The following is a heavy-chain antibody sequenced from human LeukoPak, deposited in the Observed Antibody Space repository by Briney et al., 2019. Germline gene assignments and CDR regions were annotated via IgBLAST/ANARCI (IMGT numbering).Heavy chain of an antibody. J-gene: IGHJ4*02. V-gene: IGHV3-30*02. CDR2: IRYDGSNK. D-gene: IGHD3-22*01. Sequence: GGSLRLSCAASGFSSYGMHWVRQAPGKGLEWVAFIRYDGSNKFYADSVKGRFTISRDNSKNTLYLQMNSLRAEDTAVYYCVKSDYDSSGYYYFEYRGQGTLVTVSS. CDR3: VKSDYDSSGYYYFEY. CDR1: GFSSYG.